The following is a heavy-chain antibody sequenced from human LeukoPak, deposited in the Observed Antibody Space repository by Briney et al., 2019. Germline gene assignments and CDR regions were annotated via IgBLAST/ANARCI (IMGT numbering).Heavy chain of an antibody. CDR2: IKQDENEQ. CDR3: ARAHGDYYYYMDV. Sequence: GGSLRLSCAASGFTFSDYYMSWVRQTPGGGLEWVANIKQDENEQDYVDSVRGRFTISRDNAKNSLYLQMNSLRAEDTAVYYCARAHGDYYYYMDVWGKGTTVTVSS. V-gene: IGHV3-7*01. J-gene: IGHJ6*03. D-gene: IGHD4-17*01. CDR1: GFTFSDYY.